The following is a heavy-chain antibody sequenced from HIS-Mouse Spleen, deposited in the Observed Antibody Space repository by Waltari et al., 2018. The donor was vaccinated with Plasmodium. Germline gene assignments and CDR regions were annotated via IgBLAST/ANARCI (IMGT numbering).Heavy chain of an antibody. CDR2: ISYDGSNK. J-gene: IGHJ4*02. D-gene: IGHD3-16*01. Sequence: QVQLGGAGGGVVQPGRSLRRGCAACVLTVSSYGMHWVRQAPGKGLEWVAVISYDGSNKYYADSVKGRFTISRDNSKNTLYLQMNSLRAEDTAVYYCAKAQGVINFDYWGQGTLVTVSS. V-gene: IGHV3-30*18. CDR3: AKAQGVINFDY. CDR1: VLTVSSYG.